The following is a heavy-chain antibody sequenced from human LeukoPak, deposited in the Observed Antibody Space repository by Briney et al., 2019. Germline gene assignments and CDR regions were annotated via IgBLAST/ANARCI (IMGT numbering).Heavy chain of an antibody. J-gene: IGHJ4*02. D-gene: IGHD3-22*01. CDR3: AITPVTYDSSGYLSD. CDR2: INSDGSST. Sequence: GGSLRLSCAASGFTFSSYWMHWVRQAPGKGLVWVSRINSDGSSTSYADSVKGRFTISRDNAKNTLYLQMNSLRAEDTAVYYCAITPVTYDSSGYLSDWGQGTLVTVSS. V-gene: IGHV3-74*01. CDR1: GFTFSSYW.